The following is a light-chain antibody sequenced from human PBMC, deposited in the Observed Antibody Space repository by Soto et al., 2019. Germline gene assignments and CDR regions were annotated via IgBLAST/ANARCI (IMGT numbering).Light chain of an antibody. Sequence: EILLTQSPNTLSFSPGERATLSCRASQSVSSGYLVWYQQKPGQAPRLLIYGASNRATGIPDRFSGSGSGTDFTLTISRLEPEDFAVYYCQHYGNSPPSVTFGPGTKVDI. CDR3: QHYGNSPPSVT. CDR1: QSVSSGY. V-gene: IGKV3-20*01. J-gene: IGKJ3*01. CDR2: GAS.